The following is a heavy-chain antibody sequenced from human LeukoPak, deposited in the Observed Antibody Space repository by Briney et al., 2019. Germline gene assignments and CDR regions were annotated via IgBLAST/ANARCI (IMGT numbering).Heavy chain of an antibody. CDR3: ARRSCTNGVCYTGHRTFDY. Sequence: GETLKISCKGSGYSFTSYWIGWVRQMPGKGLEWMGIIYPGDSDTRYSPSFQGQVTISADKSISTAYLQWSSLKASDTAMYYCARRSCTNGVCYTGHRTFDYWGQGTLVTVSS. CDR2: IYPGDSDT. J-gene: IGHJ4*02. V-gene: IGHV5-51*01. D-gene: IGHD2-8*01. CDR1: GYSFTSYW.